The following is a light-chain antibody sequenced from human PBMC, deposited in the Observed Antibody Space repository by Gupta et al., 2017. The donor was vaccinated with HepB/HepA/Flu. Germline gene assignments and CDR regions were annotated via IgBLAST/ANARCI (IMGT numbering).Light chain of an antibody. CDR2: GAS. Sequence: EIVMTQSPATLSVSLGERATLSCRASQSVSSSLAWYQQQPGHTPRLLIYGASTRATDVPARFSASGSGTEFTLTISSLQSEDFAVYYCQQYDNWPPLTFGGGTKVEI. CDR3: QQYDNWPPLT. J-gene: IGKJ4*01. CDR1: QSVSSS. V-gene: IGKV3-15*01.